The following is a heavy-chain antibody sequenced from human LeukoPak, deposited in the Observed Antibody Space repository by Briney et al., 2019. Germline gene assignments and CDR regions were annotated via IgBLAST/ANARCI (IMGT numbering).Heavy chain of an antibody. CDR3: AAEFHYDILTGYYTLVEDV. J-gene: IGHJ6*02. Sequence: GTSVKVSCKASGFTFTSSAVQWVRQARGQRLEWIGWIVAGTGNTNYAQKFQERVTITRDMSTSTAYMELSSLRSEDTAVYYCAAEFHYDILTGYYTLVEDVWGQGTTVTVSS. CDR1: GFTFTSSA. V-gene: IGHV1-58*01. CDR2: IVAGTGNT. D-gene: IGHD3-9*01.